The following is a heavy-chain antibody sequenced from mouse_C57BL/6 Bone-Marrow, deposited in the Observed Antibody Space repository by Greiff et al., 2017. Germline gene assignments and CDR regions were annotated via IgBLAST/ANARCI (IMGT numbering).Heavy chain of an antibody. V-gene: IGHV5-15*01. CDR1: GFTFSDYG. Sequence: DVHLVESGGGLVQPGGSLKLSCAASGFTFSDYGMAWVRQAPRKGPEWVAFISNLAYSIYYADTVTGRFTISRENAKNTLYLEMSSLRSEDTAMYYCARKDYYYGSSWGYFDVWGTGTTVTVSS. CDR3: ARKDYYYGSSWGYFDV. D-gene: IGHD1-1*01. CDR2: ISNLAYSI. J-gene: IGHJ1*03.